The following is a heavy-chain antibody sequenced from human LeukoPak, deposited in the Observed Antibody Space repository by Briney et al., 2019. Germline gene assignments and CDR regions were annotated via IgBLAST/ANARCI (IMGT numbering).Heavy chain of an antibody. V-gene: IGHV4-34*01. J-gene: IGHJ4*02. CDR2: INHSGST. CDR3: ARGYSIDYFDY. CDR1: GGSFSGYY. D-gene: IGHD5-18*01. Sequence: SETLSLTCAVYGGSFSGYYWSWIRQPPGKGLEWIGEINHSGSTHYNPSLKSRLTISVDTSKNQFSLKLSSVTAADTAVYYCARGYSIDYFDYWGQGTLVTVSS.